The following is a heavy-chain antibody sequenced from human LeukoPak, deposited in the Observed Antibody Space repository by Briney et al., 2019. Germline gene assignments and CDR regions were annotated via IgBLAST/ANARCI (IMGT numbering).Heavy chain of an antibody. Sequence: GGSLRLSCAASEFTFSTYHMHWVRQAPGKGLEWVSSLSSSSSSFIYYADSVKGRFTISRDNAKNSLYLQMNSLRAEDTGVYYCAKDHYWSIDYWGRGTLVTVSS. D-gene: IGHD3-3*01. CDR1: EFTFSTYH. CDR3: AKDHYWSIDY. CDR2: LSSSSSSFI. J-gene: IGHJ4*02. V-gene: IGHV3-21*01.